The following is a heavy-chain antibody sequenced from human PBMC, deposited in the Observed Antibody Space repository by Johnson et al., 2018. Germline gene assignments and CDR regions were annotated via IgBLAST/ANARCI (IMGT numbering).Heavy chain of an antibody. Sequence: VQLQESGGDLVQPGGSLRLSCEASGFTFTSYWMHWVRQVPGKGLVWVSCISGDGSDTRYADSMKGRFTISKDNAKNTLYLQMNNLRVEDTAVYYCANDDWGPRAFEAWGQGTMVTVSS. CDR3: ANDDWGPRAFEA. CDR1: GFTFTSYW. V-gene: IGHV3-74*01. J-gene: IGHJ3*01. D-gene: IGHD7-27*01. CDR2: ISGDGSDT.